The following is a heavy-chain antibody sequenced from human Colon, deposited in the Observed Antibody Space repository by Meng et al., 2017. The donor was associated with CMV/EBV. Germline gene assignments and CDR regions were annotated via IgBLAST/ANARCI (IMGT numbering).Heavy chain of an antibody. Sequence: SGGPINSGGYSWSWIRQHPGKGLEWIGNIYYYRGSTNYNPSFKSRVTISIDTSKNQFSLKLTSVTAADTAVYYCARLFWSGVIYFDSWGQGALVTVSS. V-gene: IGHV4-31*02. CDR2: IYYYRGST. J-gene: IGHJ4*02. D-gene: IGHD3-3*01. CDR1: GGPINSGGYS. CDR3: ARLFWSGVIYFDS.